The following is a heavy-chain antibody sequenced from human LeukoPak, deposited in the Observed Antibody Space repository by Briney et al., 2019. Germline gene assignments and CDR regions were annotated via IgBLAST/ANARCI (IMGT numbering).Heavy chain of an antibody. J-gene: IGHJ6*02. CDR3: ARGRAGGSTTYGMDV. Sequence: PGGSLRLSCAAPGFTFSNYSMNWVRQAPGKGLEWVSYISGGSSTIYYADSVKGRFTISRDNSKNTVDLQMNSLRAEDTAVYYCARGRAGGSTTYGMDVWGQGTTVTVSS. CDR1: GFTFSNYS. V-gene: IGHV3-48*01. CDR2: ISGGSSTI. D-gene: IGHD5/OR15-5a*01.